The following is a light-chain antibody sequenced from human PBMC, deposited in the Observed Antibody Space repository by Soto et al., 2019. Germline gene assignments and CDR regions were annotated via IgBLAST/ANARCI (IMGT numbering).Light chain of an antibody. CDR2: AAS. Sequence: EIVLTQSPGTLSLSPGERATLSCRASQSVSSSYLAWYQQKPGQAPRLIIYAASSRATGIPDRFSGSGSGTDFTLTISRLEPEDFAVYYCQQYGNSLLTFGPGTKVDIK. V-gene: IGKV3-20*01. CDR1: QSVSSSY. J-gene: IGKJ3*01. CDR3: QQYGNSLLT.